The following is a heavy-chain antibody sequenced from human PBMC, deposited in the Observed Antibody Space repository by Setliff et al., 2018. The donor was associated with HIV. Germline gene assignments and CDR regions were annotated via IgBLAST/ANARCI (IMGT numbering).Heavy chain of an antibody. CDR2: MNPNSGNT. Sequence: GASVKVSCKASGYTFTSYDINWVRQATGQGLEWMGWMNPNSGNTGYAQKFQGRVTMTRNTSISTAYMELSSLRSEDTAVYYCARGLRLFGVPKVPDVWGKGTTVTVSS. D-gene: IGHD3-22*01. CDR1: GYTFTSYD. J-gene: IGHJ6*04. CDR3: ARGLRLFGVPKVPDV. V-gene: IGHV1-8*01.